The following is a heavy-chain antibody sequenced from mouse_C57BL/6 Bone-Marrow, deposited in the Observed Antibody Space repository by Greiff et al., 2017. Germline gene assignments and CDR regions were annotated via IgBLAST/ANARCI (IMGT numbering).Heavy chain of an antibody. J-gene: IGHJ3*01. D-gene: IGHD2-1*01. V-gene: IGHV1-7*01. CDR1: GYTFTIYW. CDR2: IHPSSGYT. CDR3: ARWDLLWYPFAY. Sequence: VQLQQSGAELAKPGASVKLSCKASGYTFTIYWMHWVKQRPGQGLEWIGYIHPSSGYTKYNQKFKDKATLSADKSSSTAYMQLSSLTYEDSAVYCGARWDLLWYPFAYWGQGTLVTVSA.